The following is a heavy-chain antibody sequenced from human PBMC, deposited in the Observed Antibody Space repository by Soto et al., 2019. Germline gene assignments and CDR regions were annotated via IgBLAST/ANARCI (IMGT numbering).Heavy chain of an antibody. CDR2: IYTSGST. V-gene: IGHV4-4*07. D-gene: IGHD3-16*01. J-gene: IGHJ5*01. Sequence: PSETQCLTCSDSGGSISYYYGRWIWQPAGKGLEWIGRIYTSGSTSYKPSLKSRISMSVDTSKNQFSLKLSSVTAADTAVYYCARGQEMGDNWFDSWGQGTQVTLSS. CDR3: ARGQEMGDNWFDS. CDR1: GGSISYYY.